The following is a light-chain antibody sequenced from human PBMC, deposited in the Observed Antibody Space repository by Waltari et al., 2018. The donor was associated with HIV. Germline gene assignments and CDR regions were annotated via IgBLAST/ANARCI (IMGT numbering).Light chain of an antibody. Sequence: SYVVSQPPSVSVAPGQTARMTCEGNNVGSKGVHWYQKKPDQAPILFIFYDRDRPSWIHGRVSGSNVGNTATLTITSVEAGDEADYYGQVGDSSSDHRGVFGGGTKLTVL. CDR1: NVGSKG. CDR3: QVGDSSSDHRGV. V-gene: IGLV3-21*04. J-gene: IGLJ3*02. CDR2: YDR.